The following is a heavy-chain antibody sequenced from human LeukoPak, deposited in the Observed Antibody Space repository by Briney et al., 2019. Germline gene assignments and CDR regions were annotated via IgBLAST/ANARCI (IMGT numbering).Heavy chain of an antibody. CDR1: GYSISSGYY. Sequence: SSETLSLTCTVSGYSISSGYYWGWIRQPPGKGLEWIGSIYHSGSTYYNPSLKSRVTISVDTSKNHFSLKLNSVTAADTAVYYCAKPSNYYGSATDAFDFWGQGTMVTVSS. CDR2: IYHSGST. J-gene: IGHJ3*01. CDR3: AKPSNYYGSATDAFDF. V-gene: IGHV4-38-2*02. D-gene: IGHD3-10*01.